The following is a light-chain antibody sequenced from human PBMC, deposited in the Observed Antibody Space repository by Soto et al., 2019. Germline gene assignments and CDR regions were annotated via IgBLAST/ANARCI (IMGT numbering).Light chain of an antibody. CDR3: QQYNMWPRT. J-gene: IGKJ1*01. CDR1: QSLGTN. Sequence: EIVMTQSPATLSVSPGERATLSCRASQSLGTNLAWFQQKPGQVPRLLIHGASTRATGVPARFSGSGSGTAFTLTINSLQSEDFAVYYCQQYNMWPRTFGQGTKVAIK. V-gene: IGKV3-15*01. CDR2: GAS.